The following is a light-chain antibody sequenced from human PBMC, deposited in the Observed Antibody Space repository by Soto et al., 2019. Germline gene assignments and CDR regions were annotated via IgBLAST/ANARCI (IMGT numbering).Light chain of an antibody. V-gene: IGLV1-44*01. CDR3: AAWDDSLNGWV. CDR1: SSNIGSNN. CDR2: SNN. Sequence: QSVLTQPPSASGTPGQRVTISCSGSSSNIGSNNVNWYQQLPGTAPKLLMFSNNQRPSGVPDRFSGSRSGTSASLAISGLQSEDEADYYCAAWDDSLNGWVFGGGTKVTVL. J-gene: IGLJ3*02.